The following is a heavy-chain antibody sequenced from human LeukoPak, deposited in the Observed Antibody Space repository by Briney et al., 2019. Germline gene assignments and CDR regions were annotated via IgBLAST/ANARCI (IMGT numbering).Heavy chain of an antibody. CDR2: INHSGST. J-gene: IGHJ5*02. CDR1: GGSFSGYY. V-gene: IGHV4-34*01. Sequence: PSETLSLTCAVYGGSFSGYYWSWIRQPPGKGLEWIGEINHSGSTNYNPSLKSRVTISVDTSKNQFSLKLSSVTAADTAVYYCARARGYSGYALSWGQGTLVTVSS. D-gene: IGHD5-12*01. CDR3: ARARGYSGYALS.